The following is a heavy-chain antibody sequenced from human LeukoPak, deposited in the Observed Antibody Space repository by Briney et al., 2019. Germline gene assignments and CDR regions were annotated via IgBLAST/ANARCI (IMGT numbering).Heavy chain of an antibody. J-gene: IGHJ5*02. CDR3: AKDREWLSNWLDP. D-gene: IGHD3-3*01. CDR2: ISYDGSNK. CDR1: GSTFRNYG. Sequence: GGSLRLSCAASGSTFRNYGMHWVRQAPGKGLEWVAVISYDGSNKYYADSVKGRFTISRDNSKNTLYLQMNSLRAEDTAVYYCAKDREWLSNWLDPWGQGTLVTVS. V-gene: IGHV3-30*18.